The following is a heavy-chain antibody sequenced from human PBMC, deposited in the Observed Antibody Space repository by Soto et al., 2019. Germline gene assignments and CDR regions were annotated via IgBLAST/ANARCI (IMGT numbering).Heavy chain of an antibody. CDR3: ARRGPGTYLAY. D-gene: IGHD6-13*01. V-gene: IGHV3-23*01. CDR1: GFTFSSYA. Sequence: GGSLRLSCAASGFTFSSYAMNWVRQAPGKGLEWVSVISGSGDSTYYADSVKGRFTISRDNSKNTLYLQMNSLRAEDTAVYYCARRGPGTYLAYWGQGTLVTVSS. J-gene: IGHJ4*02. CDR2: ISGSGDST.